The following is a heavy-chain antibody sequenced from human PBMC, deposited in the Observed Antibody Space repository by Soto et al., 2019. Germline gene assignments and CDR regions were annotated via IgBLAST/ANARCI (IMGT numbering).Heavy chain of an antibody. Sequence: GGSLRLSCAASGLTFSSYAMHWVRQAPGKGLEWVAVISYDGSNKYYADSVKGRFTISRDNSKNTLYLQMNSLRAEDTAVYYCASDGGYSYGYPEINWSDPWGQGTLVTVSS. CDR2: ISYDGSNK. D-gene: IGHD5-18*01. CDR3: ASDGGYSYGYPEINWSDP. V-gene: IGHV3-30-3*01. CDR1: GLTFSSYA. J-gene: IGHJ5*02.